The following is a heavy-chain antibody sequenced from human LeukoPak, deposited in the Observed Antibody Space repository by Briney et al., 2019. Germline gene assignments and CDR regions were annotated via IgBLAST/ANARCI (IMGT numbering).Heavy chain of an antibody. Sequence: GGSLRLSCAASGFTFSSYSMNWVRQAPGKGLEWVSSISSSSSYIYCADSVKGRFTISRDNAKNSLYLQMNSLRAEDTAVYYCARDHSASIVLDYWGQGTLVTVSS. D-gene: IGHD3-3*02. CDR3: ARDHSASIVLDY. CDR1: GFTFSSYS. J-gene: IGHJ4*02. V-gene: IGHV3-21*01. CDR2: ISSSSSYI.